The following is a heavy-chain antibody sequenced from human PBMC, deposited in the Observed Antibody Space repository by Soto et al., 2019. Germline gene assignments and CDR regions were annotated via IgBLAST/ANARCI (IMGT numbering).Heavy chain of an antibody. D-gene: IGHD3-22*01. CDR3: AKGPDGSGYYHNWFDS. J-gene: IGHJ5*01. CDR1: GVTFSTYA. CDR2: VSASGLNT. Sequence: GGSIRLSCAASGVTFSTYAMAWVRQAPGKGLEWVSGVSASGLNTDYADPVKGRFAISRDRSKNRLSLQMNSLRVEDTAVYYCAKGPDGSGYYHNWFDSWGQGTLVTVSS. V-gene: IGHV3-23*01.